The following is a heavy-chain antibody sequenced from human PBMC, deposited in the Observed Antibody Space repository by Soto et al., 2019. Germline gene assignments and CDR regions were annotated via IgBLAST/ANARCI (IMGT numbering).Heavy chain of an antibody. V-gene: IGHV4-31*03. Sequence: QVQLQESGPGLVKPSQTLSLTCTVSGGSISSGGYYWSWIRQHPGKGLEWIGYIYYSGSTYYNPSLKSRVTISVAPSKNQFSLKLSSVTAADTAVYYCARTSYDSSGTAADPWGQGTLVTVSS. CDR3: ARTSYDSSGTAADP. CDR1: GGSISSGGYY. D-gene: IGHD3-22*01. CDR2: IYYSGST. J-gene: IGHJ5*02.